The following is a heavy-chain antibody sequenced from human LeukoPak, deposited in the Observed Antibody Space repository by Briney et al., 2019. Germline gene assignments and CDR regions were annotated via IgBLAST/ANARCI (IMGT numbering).Heavy chain of an antibody. D-gene: IGHD4-23*01. Sequence: PGGFLRPCCAAAGFTTSSYLMSWVRQAAGKGLEWVANIQRDGSNKYYVDSVKGRFTISRDNAKNSLYLQMTSLRAEDTAVYYCARGVKGPDYWGQGTLVTVSS. V-gene: IGHV3-7*01. J-gene: IGHJ4*02. CDR3: ARGVKGPDY. CDR1: GFTTSSYL. CDR2: IQRDGSNK.